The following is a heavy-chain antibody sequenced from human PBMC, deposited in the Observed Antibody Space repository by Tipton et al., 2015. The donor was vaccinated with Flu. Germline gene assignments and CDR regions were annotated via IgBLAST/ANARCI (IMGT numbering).Heavy chain of an antibody. Sequence: SLRLSCAASGFTFSKYSMNWVRQAPGKGLEWVSSIRRSSGDTYYADSVKGRFTISRDIARNSLDLQMNSLRVEDTAVYYCTRDVNSLGVNWGQGTLVTVSP. CDR1: GFTFSKYS. J-gene: IGHJ4*02. D-gene: IGHD4-23*01. CDR2: IRRSSGDT. CDR3: TRDVNSLGVN. V-gene: IGHV3-21*01.